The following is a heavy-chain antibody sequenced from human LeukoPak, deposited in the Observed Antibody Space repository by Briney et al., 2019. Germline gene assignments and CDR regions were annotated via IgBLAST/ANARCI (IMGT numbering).Heavy chain of an antibody. V-gene: IGHV3-21*01. CDR1: GFTFSSNW. Sequence: GGSLRLSCAASGFTFSSNWMHWVRQAPGKGLEWVASIDSSSSHTYYADSVKGRFTISRDNTKSSLYLQMNSLRAEDMAVYYCARGYCGGDCYGDWGQGTLVTVSS. CDR2: IDSSSSHT. J-gene: IGHJ1*01. CDR3: ARGYCGGDCYGD. D-gene: IGHD2-21*02.